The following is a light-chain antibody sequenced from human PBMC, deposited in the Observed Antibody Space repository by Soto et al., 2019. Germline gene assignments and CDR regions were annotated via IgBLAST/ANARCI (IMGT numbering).Light chain of an antibody. V-gene: IGKV3-15*01. J-gene: IGKJ1*01. CDR1: QSVSSN. Sequence: EIVMTQSPATLSVSPGERATLSCRASQSVSSNLAWYQQKPGQAPRLLIYGASTRATGIPARFSGSGSVTEFTLTISSLQSEDFAVYYCHQYNNWSPPTVGLGTTV. CDR3: HQYNNWSPPT. CDR2: GAS.